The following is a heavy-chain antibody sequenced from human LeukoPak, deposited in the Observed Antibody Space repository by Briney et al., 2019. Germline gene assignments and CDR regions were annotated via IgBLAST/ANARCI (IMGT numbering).Heavy chain of an antibody. CDR1: GGSISSSSYY. J-gene: IGHJ3*02. Sequence: SETLSLTCTVSGGSISSSSYYWGWIRQPPGKGLEWIGSIYYSGSTYYNPSLKSRVTISVDTSKNQFSLKLSSVTAADTAVYYCARDYHSRAVAGGVDAFDIWGQGTMVTVSS. CDR2: IYYSGST. CDR3: ARDYHSRAVAGGVDAFDI. D-gene: IGHD6-19*01. V-gene: IGHV4-39*07.